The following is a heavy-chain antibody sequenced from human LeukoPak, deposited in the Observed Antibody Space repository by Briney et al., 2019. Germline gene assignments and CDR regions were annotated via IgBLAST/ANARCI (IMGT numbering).Heavy chain of an antibody. D-gene: IGHD3-22*01. Sequence: PSETLPLTCTVSGGSISSYYWSWIRQPAGKGLEWIGRIYTSGSTNYNPSLKSRVTMSVDTSKNQFSLKLSSVTAADTAVYYCASSYYYDSSGYYPLDYWGQGTLVTVSS. CDR3: ASSYYYDSSGYYPLDY. J-gene: IGHJ4*02. CDR2: IYTSGST. CDR1: GGSISSYY. V-gene: IGHV4-4*07.